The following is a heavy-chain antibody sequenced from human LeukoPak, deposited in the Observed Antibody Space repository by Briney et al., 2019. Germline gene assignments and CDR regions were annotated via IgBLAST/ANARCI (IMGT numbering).Heavy chain of an antibody. Sequence: GGSLRLSCAASGFTFSGSAMHWVRQASGKGLEWACRIRSKTHSYATAYAESVKGTFTISRDDSKNTAYLQMNSLRTEDTAVYYCISRLTTSEYWGQGTLVTVSS. CDR3: ISRLTTSEY. CDR1: GFTFSGSA. J-gene: IGHJ4*02. CDR2: IRSKTHSYAT. D-gene: IGHD4-17*01. V-gene: IGHV3-73*01.